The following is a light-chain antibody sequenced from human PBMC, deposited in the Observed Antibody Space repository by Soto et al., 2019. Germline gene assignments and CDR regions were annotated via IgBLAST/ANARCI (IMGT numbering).Light chain of an antibody. V-gene: IGKV3-15*01. Sequence: EIVMTQSPATLSVSPGERATLSCRASESVSGNLAWYQQTPGQAPRLLILGASTRAIGIPARFRGSGSGTQFTLTITSLQSEDIATYYCQQYDNLPLTFGGGTKVEIK. CDR2: GAS. CDR3: QQYDNLPLT. J-gene: IGKJ4*01. CDR1: ESVSGN.